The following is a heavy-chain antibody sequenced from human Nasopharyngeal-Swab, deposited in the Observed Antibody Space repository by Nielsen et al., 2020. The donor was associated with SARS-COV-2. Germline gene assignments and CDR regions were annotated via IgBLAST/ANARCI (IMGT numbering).Heavy chain of an antibody. D-gene: IGHD5-24*01. J-gene: IGHJ6*01. CDR3: ARHEISSRVAMDV. CDR2: TNPDGSDT. V-gene: IGHV5-51*01. Sequence: WIRQPLGKGLEWMGLTNPDGSDTRYSPSFQGQVTISVDKSISTIYLQWSSLKASDTAIYYCARHEISSRVAMDVWGQGTTGTVSS.